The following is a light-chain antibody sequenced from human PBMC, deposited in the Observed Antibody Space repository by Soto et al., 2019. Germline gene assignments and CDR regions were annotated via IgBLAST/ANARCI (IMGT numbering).Light chain of an antibody. Sequence: QSALTQPASVSGSPGQSITISCTGTSGDVGGYNYVSWYQQHPGKAPKLMIYDVSDRPSGVSNRFSGSKSGNTASLTISGLQAEDEADYYCSSYTSSSTPWVFGNGTKVTVL. J-gene: IGLJ1*01. V-gene: IGLV2-14*01. CDR1: SGDVGGYNY. CDR3: SSYTSSSTPWV. CDR2: DVS.